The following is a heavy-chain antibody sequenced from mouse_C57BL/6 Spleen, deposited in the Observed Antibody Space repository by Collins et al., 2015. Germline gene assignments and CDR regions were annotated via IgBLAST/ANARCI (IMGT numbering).Heavy chain of an antibody. V-gene: IGHV1-42*01. CDR1: GYSFTGYY. D-gene: IGHD3-3*01. J-gene: IGHJ3*01. CDR3: ARLGTGAWFAY. CDR2: INPSTGGT. Sequence: EVQLQQSGPELVKPGASVKISCKASGYSFTGYYMNWVKQSPEKSLEWIGEINPSTGGTTYNQKFKAKATLTVDKSSSTAYMQLKSLTSEDSAVYYCARLGTGAWFAYWGQGTLVTVSA.